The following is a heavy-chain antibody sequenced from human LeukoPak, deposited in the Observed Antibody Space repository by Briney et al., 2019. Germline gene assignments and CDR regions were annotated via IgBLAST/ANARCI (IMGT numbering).Heavy chain of an antibody. CDR2: ISASGDVT. Sequence: PGGSLRLSCAASGFTVNSKYMSWVRQAPGRGLEWVSAISASGDVTFYADSLRGRFTISRDNSKSTLYLQMNGLRAEDTAIFYCAKSLFTSATGTGRAFHIWGQGTRVTVSS. J-gene: IGHJ3*02. CDR1: GFTVNSKY. V-gene: IGHV3-23*01. D-gene: IGHD1-1*01. CDR3: AKSLFTSATGTGRAFHI.